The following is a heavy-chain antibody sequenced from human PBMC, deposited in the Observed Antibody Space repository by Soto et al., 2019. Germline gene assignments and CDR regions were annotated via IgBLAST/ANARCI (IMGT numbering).Heavy chain of an antibody. CDR3: ARDMNFDY. CDR2: IYYSGST. V-gene: IGHV4-59*01. CDR1: GGSISSYY. Sequence: KTSETLSLTCTVSGGSISSYYWSWIRQPPGKGLEWIGYIYYSGSTNYNPSLKSRVTISVDTSKNQFSLKLSSVTAADTAVYYCARDMNFDYWGQGTLVTVSS. D-gene: IGHD3-16*01. J-gene: IGHJ4*02.